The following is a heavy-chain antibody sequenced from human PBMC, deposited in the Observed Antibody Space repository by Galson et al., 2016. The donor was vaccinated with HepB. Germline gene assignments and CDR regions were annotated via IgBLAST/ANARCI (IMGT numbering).Heavy chain of an antibody. J-gene: IGHJ4*02. Sequence: QSGAEVKKPGESLKISCQGSGYTFTSYWIAWVRQMPGKGLEWMGIIYPADSDTRYSPSVEGQVTFSADKPISTAYVQWTSLKASDTAMYYCARRMYSSAGNYFDYWGQGTLVTVSS. CDR2: IYPADSDT. V-gene: IGHV5-51*01. CDR3: ARRMYSSAGNYFDY. D-gene: IGHD3-22*01. CDR1: GYTFTSYW.